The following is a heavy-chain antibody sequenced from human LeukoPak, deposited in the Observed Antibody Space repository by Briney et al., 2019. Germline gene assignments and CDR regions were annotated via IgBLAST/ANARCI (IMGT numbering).Heavy chain of an antibody. Sequence: SETLSLTCAVYGGSFSGYYWSWIRQPPGKGLEWIGEINHSGSTNYNPSLKSRVTISVDTSKNQFSLKLSSVTAADTAVYYCARDYLMATTGGYWGQGTLVTVSS. J-gene: IGHJ4*02. CDR3: ARDYLMATTGGY. D-gene: IGHD1-14*01. CDR2: INHSGST. V-gene: IGHV4-34*01. CDR1: GGSFSGYY.